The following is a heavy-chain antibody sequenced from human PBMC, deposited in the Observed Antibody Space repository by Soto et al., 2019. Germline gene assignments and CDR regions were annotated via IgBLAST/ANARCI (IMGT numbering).Heavy chain of an antibody. D-gene: IGHD2-2*02. V-gene: IGHV1-69*06. CDR1: GGTFSSYA. Sequence: QVQLVQSGAEVKKPGSSVKVSCKASGGTFSSYAISWVRQAPGQGLVWMGGIIPIFGTANYAQKFQGRVTITADKSTSTAYMELSSLRSEDTAVYYCASSGEDIVVVPAAIRVYGGGMDVWGQGTTVTVSS. CDR2: IIPIFGTA. CDR3: ASSGEDIVVVPAAIRVYGGGMDV. J-gene: IGHJ6*02.